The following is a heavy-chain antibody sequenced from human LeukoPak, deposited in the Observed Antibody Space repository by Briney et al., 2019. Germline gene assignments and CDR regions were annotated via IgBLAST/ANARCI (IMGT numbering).Heavy chain of an antibody. V-gene: IGHV3-48*04. CDR2: ISSSSSAI. CDR3: ARVVEYGYFDY. Sequence: PGGSLRLSCAASGFTFSSYGMKWVRQAPGKGLEWVSYISSSSSAIYYADSVKGRFTISRDNAKNSLYLQMNSLRAEDTAVYYCARVVEYGYFDYWGQGTLVTVSS. CDR1: GFTFSSYG. J-gene: IGHJ4*02. D-gene: IGHD4-17*01.